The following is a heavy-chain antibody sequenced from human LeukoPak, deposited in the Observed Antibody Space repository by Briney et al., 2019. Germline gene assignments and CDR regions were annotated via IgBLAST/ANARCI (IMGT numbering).Heavy chain of an antibody. V-gene: IGHV3-23*01. CDR1: GFTFSSYA. J-gene: IGHJ5*02. CDR3: AKNPDP. Sequence: GGSLRLSCAASGFTFSSYAMTWVRQTRGKGLEWVSTVSGSGGSTYYADSVKGRFTISRDNSKNTLYLQMTSLRPQDTAIYYCAKNPDPWGQGTLVTVSS. CDR2: VSGSGGST.